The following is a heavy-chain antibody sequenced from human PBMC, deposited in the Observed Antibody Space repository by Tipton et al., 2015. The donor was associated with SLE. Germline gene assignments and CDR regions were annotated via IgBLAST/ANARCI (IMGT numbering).Heavy chain of an antibody. J-gene: IGHJ4*02. V-gene: IGHV3-15*01. CDR3: HSVAGDF. D-gene: IGHD6-19*01. CDR2: IKSQTDGGTT. Sequence: SLRLSCAASGFTFSSYWMNWVRQAPGKGLEWVGRIKSQTDGGTTDYAAPVRGRFSISRDDSKNTLYLQMNSLKIDDTGVYYCHSVAGDFWGQGILVTVSS. CDR1: GFTFSSYW.